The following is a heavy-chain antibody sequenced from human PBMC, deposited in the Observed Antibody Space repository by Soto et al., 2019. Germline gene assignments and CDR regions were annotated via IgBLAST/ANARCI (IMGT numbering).Heavy chain of an antibody. Sequence: QVQLVESGGGVVQPGRSLRLSCAASGFTFSSYAMHWVRQAPGKGLEWVAVISYDGSNKYYADSVKGRFTISRDNSKNTLYLQMNSLRAEDTAVYYCVAAYSCSGDCSDRDDAFDIWGQGTMVTVSS. CDR2: ISYDGSNK. J-gene: IGHJ3*02. CDR3: VAAYSCSGDCSDRDDAFDI. V-gene: IGHV3-30-3*01. D-gene: IGHD2-21*02. CDR1: GFTFSSYA.